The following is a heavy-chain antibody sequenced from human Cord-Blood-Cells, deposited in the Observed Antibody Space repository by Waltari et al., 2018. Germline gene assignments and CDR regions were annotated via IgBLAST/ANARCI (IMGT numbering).Heavy chain of an antibody. CDR3: ASLRYGSGSYYYYGMDV. CDR2: IWYDGSNK. CDR1: GFPFSSYG. Sequence: QVQLVESGGGVVQPGRSLRLSCAASGFPFSSYGMPWVREAAGKGLEWVAVIWYDGSNKYYADSVKGRFTISRDNSKNTLYLQMNSLRAEDTAVYYCASLRYGSGSYYYYGMDVWGQGTTVTVSS. J-gene: IGHJ6*02. V-gene: IGHV3-33*01. D-gene: IGHD3-10*01.